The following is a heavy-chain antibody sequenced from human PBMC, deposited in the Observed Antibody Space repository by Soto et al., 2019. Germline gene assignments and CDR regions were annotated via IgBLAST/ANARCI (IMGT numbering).Heavy chain of an antibody. J-gene: IGHJ3*02. V-gene: IGHV4-59*01. CDR2: IYYSGST. D-gene: IGHD3-22*01. CDR1: GGSISSYY. Sequence: SETLSLTCTVSGGSISSYYWSWIRQPPGKGLEWIGYIYYSGSTNYNPSLKSRVTISVDTSKNQFSLKLSSVTAADTAVYYCSRDRYYDSSGYYDAFDIWGQGTMVTVSS. CDR3: SRDRYYDSSGYYDAFDI.